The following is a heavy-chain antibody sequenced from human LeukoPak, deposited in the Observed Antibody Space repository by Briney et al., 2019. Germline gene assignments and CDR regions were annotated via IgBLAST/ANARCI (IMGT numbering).Heavy chain of an antibody. CDR1: GYTFTSYY. V-gene: IGHV1-46*01. J-gene: IGHJ4*02. D-gene: IGHD2-2*01. Sequence: GASVKVSCKASGYTFTSYYMHWVRQAPGQGLEWMGIINPSGGSTSYAQNFQGRVTMTRDMSTSTVYMELSSLRSEDTAVYYCARQVGSYCSSTSCPYYFDYWGQGTLVTVSS. CDR2: INPSGGST. CDR3: ARQVGSYCSSTSCPYYFDY.